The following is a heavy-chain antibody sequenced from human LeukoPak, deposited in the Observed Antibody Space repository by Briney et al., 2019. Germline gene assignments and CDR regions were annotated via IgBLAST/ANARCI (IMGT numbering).Heavy chain of an antibody. CDR1: GFTFSSYS. V-gene: IGHV3-21*01. D-gene: IGHD3-10*01. CDR3: ASGWFGEALEY. J-gene: IGHJ4*02. CDR2: ISSSSSYI. Sequence: GGSLRLSCAASGFTFSSYSMNWVRQAPGKGLEWVSSISSSSSYIYYADSVKGRFTISRDNSKNTLYLLMNSLRAEDTAVYYCASGWFGEALEYWGQGTLVTVSS.